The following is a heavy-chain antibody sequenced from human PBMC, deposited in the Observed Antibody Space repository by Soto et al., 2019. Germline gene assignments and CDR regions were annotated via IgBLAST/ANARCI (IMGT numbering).Heavy chain of an antibody. J-gene: IGHJ4*02. Sequence: QVRLVQSGAEVKKPGASVKVSCKASGYTFTSYDINWVRLVTGQGLEWMGWMNPNTGNAGYAQKCQGRVTMTRSTXISTAYMELSSLGSEDTAVYYCARKYTYGSDDFDQWGQGTPVTVSS. CDR3: ARKYTYGSDDFDQ. CDR2: MNPNTGNA. CDR1: GYTFTSYD. D-gene: IGHD5-18*01. V-gene: IGHV1-8*01.